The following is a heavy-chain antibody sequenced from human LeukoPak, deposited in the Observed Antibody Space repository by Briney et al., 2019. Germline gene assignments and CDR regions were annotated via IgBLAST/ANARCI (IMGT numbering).Heavy chain of an antibody. CDR3: AQKTPGHHPFDY. CDR2: SGTSGDT. Sequence: GGSLRLSCAASGFTFSSYAMNWVRQAPGKGLEWVSASGTSGDTYYRDSVKGRFTISRDNAKNTVYLQMSSLRVEDTAVYYCAQKTPGHHPFDYWDQGILVIVSS. CDR1: GFTFSSYA. J-gene: IGHJ4*02. V-gene: IGHV3-23*01. D-gene: IGHD2-8*02.